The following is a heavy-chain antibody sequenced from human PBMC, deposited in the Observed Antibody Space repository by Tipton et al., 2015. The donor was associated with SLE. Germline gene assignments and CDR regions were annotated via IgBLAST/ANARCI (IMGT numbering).Heavy chain of an antibody. D-gene: IGHD6-13*01. CDR3: ARGRRAGAAAAEYYFDY. Sequence: QVQLVQSGAEVKKPGSSVKVSCKASGGTFSSYAISWVRQAPGQGLEWMGRIIPIFGTANYAQKFQGRVTITADESTSTAYMELSSLRSEDTAVYYCARGRRAGAAAAEYYFDYWGQGTLVTVSS. V-gene: IGHV1-69*18. CDR1: GGTFSSYA. CDR2: IIPIFGTA. J-gene: IGHJ4*02.